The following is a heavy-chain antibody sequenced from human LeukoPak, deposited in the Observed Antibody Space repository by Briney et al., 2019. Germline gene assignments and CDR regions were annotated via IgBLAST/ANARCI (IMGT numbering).Heavy chain of an antibody. CDR1: GGSISSYY. J-gene: IGHJ4*02. D-gene: IGHD6-19*01. V-gene: IGHV4-59*12. Sequence: PSETLSLTCTVSGGSISSYYWSWIRQPPGKGLEWIGYIYYSGSTNYNPSLKSRVTISVDTSKNQFSLKLSSVTAADTAVYYCARGGSGWYDGGHGYWGQGTLVTVSS. CDR3: ARGGSGWYDGGHGY. CDR2: IYYSGST.